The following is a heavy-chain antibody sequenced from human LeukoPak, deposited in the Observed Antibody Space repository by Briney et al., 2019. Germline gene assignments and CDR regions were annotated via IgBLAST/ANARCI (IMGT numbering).Heavy chain of an antibody. CDR2: IRYDGSRK. D-gene: IGHD4-17*01. CDR3: ARAYLREVDAFDI. CDR1: GFTFSSYD. Sequence: GGSLRLSCAASGFTFSSYDMNWVRQAPGKGLEWVAFIRYDGSRKYYADSVKGRFTISRDNSKNTVYLQMNSLRAEDTAVCYCARAYLREVDAFDIWGQGTMVTVSS. J-gene: IGHJ3*02. V-gene: IGHV3-30*02.